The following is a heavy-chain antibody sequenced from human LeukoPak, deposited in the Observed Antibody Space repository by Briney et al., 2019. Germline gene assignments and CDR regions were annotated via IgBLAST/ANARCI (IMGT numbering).Heavy chain of an antibody. D-gene: IGHD2-2*01. V-gene: IGHV3-23*01. Sequence: GGSLRLSCAASGFTFSSYAMSWVRQAPGKGLEWVSGISGSGGSTYYADSVKGRFTISRDNSKNTVYLQMNRLGAEDTALYYCAKDMIVVVATAREYFDYWGQGTLVTVSS. CDR3: AKDMIVVVATAREYFDY. J-gene: IGHJ4*02. CDR1: GFTFSSYA. CDR2: ISGSGGST.